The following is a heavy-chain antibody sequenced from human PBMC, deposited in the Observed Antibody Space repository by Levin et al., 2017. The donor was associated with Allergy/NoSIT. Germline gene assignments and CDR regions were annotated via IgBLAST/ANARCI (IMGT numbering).Heavy chain of an antibody. V-gene: IGHV3-33*01. Sequence: GGSLRLSCAASGFTFSSYGMHWVRQAPGKGLEWVAIIWNDGSNKHYADSVKGRFTISRDDSKNTLYLQMNSLRAEDTAVYYCARWVIASAGTIDYWGQGTLVIVSS. D-gene: IGHD6-13*01. CDR2: IWNDGSNK. CDR3: ARWVIASAGTIDY. J-gene: IGHJ4*02. CDR1: GFTFSSYG.